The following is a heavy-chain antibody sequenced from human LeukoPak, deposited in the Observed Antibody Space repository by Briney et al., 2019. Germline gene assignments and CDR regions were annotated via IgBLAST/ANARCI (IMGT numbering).Heavy chain of an antibody. V-gene: IGHV4-31*03. CDR2: ISHSGNT. CDR3: ARYYCGSSYCPGINY. CDR1: GGSITCGGYY. Sequence: SETLSLTCTVSGGSITCGGYYWTWIRQHPGEGLEWIGYISHSGNTYYNPSLKSRITISVDTSKNQFSLNLYSVTAADTAVYYCARYYCGSSYCPGINYWGQGTLVTVSS. J-gene: IGHJ4*02. D-gene: IGHD2-15*01.